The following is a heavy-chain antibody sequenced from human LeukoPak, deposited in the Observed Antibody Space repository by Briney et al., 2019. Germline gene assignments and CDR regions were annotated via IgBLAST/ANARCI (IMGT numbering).Heavy chain of an antibody. J-gene: IGHJ4*02. CDR1: GCTFNKYS. D-gene: IGHD6-13*01. Sequence: GGSLRLSCAASGCTFNKYSMKWVGQAPGKGGEGVSSMRNSSSYIYYADSVKGRFTISRDNAKNSLYLQMNSLRAEDTAVYYCARDPALQHSSSWPIFDYWGQGTLVTVSS. CDR3: ARDPALQHSSSWPIFDY. CDR2: MRNSSSYI. V-gene: IGHV3-21*04.